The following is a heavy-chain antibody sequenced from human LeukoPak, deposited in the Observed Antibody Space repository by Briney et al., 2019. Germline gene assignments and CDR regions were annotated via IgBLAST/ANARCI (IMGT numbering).Heavy chain of an antibody. J-gene: IGHJ6*02. CDR2: ISYDGSNK. Sequence: GGSLRLSCAASGFTFSSYAMHWVRQAPGKGLEWVAVISYDGSNKYYADSVKGRFTISRDNSKNTLYLQMNSLRAEDTAVYYCARDLRAGVQYFYDSSGYYGGMDVWGQGTTVTVSS. CDR3: ARDLRAGVQYFYDSSGYYGGMDV. V-gene: IGHV3-30*04. D-gene: IGHD3-22*01. CDR1: GFTFSSYA.